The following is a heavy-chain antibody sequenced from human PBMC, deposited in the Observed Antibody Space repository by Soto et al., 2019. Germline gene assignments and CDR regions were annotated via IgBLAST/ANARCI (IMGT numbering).Heavy chain of an antibody. Sequence: QVQLQQWGAGLLKPSETLSLTCAVYGGSFSGYYWSWIRQPPGKGLEWIGEINHSGSTNYNPSLKGRVTISVDTSKNQFSLKLSSVTAADTAVYYCARGQSSSPPGHYFDYWGQGTLVTVSS. CDR3: ARGQSSSPPGHYFDY. D-gene: IGHD6-6*01. V-gene: IGHV4-34*01. CDR1: GGSFSGYY. J-gene: IGHJ4*02. CDR2: INHSGST.